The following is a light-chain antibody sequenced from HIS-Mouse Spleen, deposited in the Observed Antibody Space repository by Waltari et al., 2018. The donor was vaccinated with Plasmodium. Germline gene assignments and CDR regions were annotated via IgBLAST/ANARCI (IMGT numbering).Light chain of an antibody. CDR1: RSDVVGYTY. CDR2: EVS. CDR3: SSYTSSSTLV. J-gene: IGLJ1*01. V-gene: IGLV2-14*01. Sequence: QSALTQPASVSGSPGQSITISCTGTRSDVVGYTYVSWYQQHPGKAPKLMIYEVSNRPSGVSNRFSGSKSGNTASLTISGLQAEDEADYYCSSYTSSSTLVFGTGTKVTVL.